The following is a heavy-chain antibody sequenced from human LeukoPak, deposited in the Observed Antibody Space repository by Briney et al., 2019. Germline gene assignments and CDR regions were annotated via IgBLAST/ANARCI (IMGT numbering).Heavy chain of an antibody. V-gene: IGHV3-21*01. J-gene: IGHJ5*02. CDR3: ARDGFCSSSSCYPLNWFDP. CDR1: GFTFSSYS. CDR2: ISNSSSYI. D-gene: IGHD2-2*03. Sequence: PGGSLRLSCAASGFTFSSYSMNWVRQAPGKGLEWVSSISNSSSYIYYADSVKGRFTISRDNAKNSLYLQMNSLRAEDTAVYYCARDGFCSSSSCYPLNWFDPWGQGTLVTVSS.